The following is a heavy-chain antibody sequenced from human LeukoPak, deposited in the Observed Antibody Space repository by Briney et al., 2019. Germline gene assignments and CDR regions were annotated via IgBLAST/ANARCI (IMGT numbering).Heavy chain of an antibody. CDR1: GFTFSSYA. D-gene: IGHD3-16*01. CDR3: ANIGSSTFGSTGF. Sequence: GGSLRLSCAASGFTFSSYAMHWVRQAPGKGLEYVSAISSNGGSTYYANSVKGRFTISRDNSKNTLYLQMDSLRAEDTAAYYCANIGSSTFGSTGFWGQGTLVTVSS. J-gene: IGHJ4*02. V-gene: IGHV3-64*01. CDR2: ISSNGGST.